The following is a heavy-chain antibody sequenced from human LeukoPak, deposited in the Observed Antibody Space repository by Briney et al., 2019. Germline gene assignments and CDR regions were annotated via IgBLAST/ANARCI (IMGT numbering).Heavy chain of an antibody. V-gene: IGHV3-53*01. J-gene: IGHJ5*02. CDR1: GFTVSSNY. CDR2: IYSGGST. CDR3: IRDFRSADL. Sequence: GSLILSCAASGFTVSSNYMSWVRQAPGRGLEWVSVIYSGGSTYYADSVKGRFTISRDNAKNTVYLEMNSLSVEDTATYYCIRDFRSADLWGQGTLVTVTS.